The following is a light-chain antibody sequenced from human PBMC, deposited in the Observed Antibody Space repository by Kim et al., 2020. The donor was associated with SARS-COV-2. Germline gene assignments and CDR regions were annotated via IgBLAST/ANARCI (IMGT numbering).Light chain of an antibody. Sequence: LSPGATATLSCRASQSVASNYLAWYQQKPGQAPRLLIFDASTRATGISDRFSGSGSGTGFTLTISRLEPEDFAVYYCQQYGSSPCTFGQGTKLEI. CDR1: QSVASNY. CDR3: QQYGSSPCT. J-gene: IGKJ2*02. V-gene: IGKV3-20*01. CDR2: DAS.